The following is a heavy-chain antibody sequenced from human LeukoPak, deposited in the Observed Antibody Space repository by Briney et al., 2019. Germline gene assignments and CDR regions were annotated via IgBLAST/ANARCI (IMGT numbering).Heavy chain of an antibody. J-gene: IGHJ4*02. D-gene: IGHD2-15*01. V-gene: IGHV1-8*01. Sequence: ASVKVSCKASGYTFTSYDFNWVRQATGQGLEWMGWMNPNSGNTGYAQKFQGRVTTTRNTSISTAYMEVSSLRSEDTAVYYCARGAPQEYCSGGSCPYFDYWGQGTLVTVSS. CDR3: ARGAPQEYCSGGSCPYFDY. CDR1: GYTFTSYD. CDR2: MNPNSGNT.